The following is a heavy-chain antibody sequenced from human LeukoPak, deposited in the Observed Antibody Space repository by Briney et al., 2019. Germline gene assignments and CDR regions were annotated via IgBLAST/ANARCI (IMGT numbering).Heavy chain of an antibody. Sequence: GASVKVSCKTSGGTFSSYAISWVRQAPGQGLEWMGGIIPIFGTANYAQKFQGRVTITADESTSTAYMELSSLRSEDTAVYYCAGECSGSYCPFDYWGQGTLVTVSS. CDR3: AGECSGSYCPFDY. J-gene: IGHJ4*02. CDR1: GGTFSSYA. D-gene: IGHD1-26*01. CDR2: IIPIFGTA. V-gene: IGHV1-69*13.